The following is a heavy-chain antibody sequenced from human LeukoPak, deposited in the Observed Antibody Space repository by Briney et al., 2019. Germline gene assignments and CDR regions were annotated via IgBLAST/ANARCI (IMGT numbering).Heavy chain of an antibody. D-gene: IGHD4-23*01. CDR1: GFTFSSYA. CDR3: ARDDYGGNSVLWVYYGMDV. V-gene: IGHV3-23*01. CDR2: ISVGGNT. Sequence: QPGGSLGLSCAASGFTFSSYAMSWVRQAPGKGLEWVSAISVGGNTYYADSVKGRFTISRDNSKNTLYLQMNSLRAEDTAVYFCARDDYGGNSVLWVYYGMDVWGQGTTVTVSS. J-gene: IGHJ6*02.